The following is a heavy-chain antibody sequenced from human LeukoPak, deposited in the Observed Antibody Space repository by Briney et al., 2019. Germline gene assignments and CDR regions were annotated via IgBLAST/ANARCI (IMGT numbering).Heavy chain of an antibody. CDR2: IKYDGSEK. CDR3: ARDGTAAGLYFDF. V-gene: IGHV3-7*01. J-gene: IGHJ4*02. D-gene: IGHD6-13*01. Sequence: GGSLRLSCAVSGFTFSSYWMNWVRQAPGKGLEWVGSIKYDGSEKYCVDSVKGRFTISRDNAKNSLYLQMNSLRTEDTAVYYCARDGTAAGLYFDFWGQGTLVTVSS. CDR1: GFTFSSYW.